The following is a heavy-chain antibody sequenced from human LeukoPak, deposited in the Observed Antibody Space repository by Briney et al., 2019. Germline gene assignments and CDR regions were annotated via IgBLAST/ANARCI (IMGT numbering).Heavy chain of an antibody. J-gene: IGHJ6*03. CDR1: GDSISSGGYY. D-gene: IGHD4-11*01. CDR3: ARASVTYYYYYYMDV. CDR2: IYHSGTT. Sequence: PSETLSLTCTVSGDSISSGGYYWSWIRQYPGKGLEWIGFIYHSGTTYFNPSLKSRVTISVDTSKNQFSLKLSSVTAADTAVYYCARASVTYYYYYYMDVWGKGTTVTVSS. V-gene: IGHV4-31*03.